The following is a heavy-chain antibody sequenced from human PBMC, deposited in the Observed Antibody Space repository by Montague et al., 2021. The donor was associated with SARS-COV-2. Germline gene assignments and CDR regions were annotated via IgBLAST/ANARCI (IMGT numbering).Heavy chain of an antibody. D-gene: IGHD5-18*01. J-gene: IGHJ4*02. Sequence: SLRLSCAVSGFAFSSYEMNWVRQAPGKGLEWVSYISSSGSTIYYADSVKGRFTISRDNAKNSLYLQMNSLRAEDTAVYYCARGYAWIQLWLRGNYFDYWGQGTLVTVSS. CDR2: ISSSGSTI. CDR3: ARGYAWIQLWLRGNYFDY. CDR1: GFAFSSYE. V-gene: IGHV3-48*03.